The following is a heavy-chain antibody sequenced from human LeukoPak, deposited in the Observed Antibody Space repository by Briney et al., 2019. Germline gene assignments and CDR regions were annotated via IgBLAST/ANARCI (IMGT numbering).Heavy chain of an antibody. CDR2: ISGSGGST. J-gene: IGHJ5*02. CDR1: GFTFSVYA. D-gene: IGHD3-3*01. CDR3: AKVWSVDFWSGYFTWFDP. Sequence: GGSLRLSCTASGFTFSVYAIIWVRQAPEKGLEWVSGISGSGGSTYYADSVKGRFTISRDNSKNTLYLQMNSLRAEDTAVYYCAKVWSVDFWSGYFTWFDPWGQGTLVTVSS. V-gene: IGHV3-23*01.